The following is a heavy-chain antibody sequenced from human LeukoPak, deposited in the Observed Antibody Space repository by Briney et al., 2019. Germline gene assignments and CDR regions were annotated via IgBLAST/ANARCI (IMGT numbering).Heavy chain of an antibody. D-gene: IGHD2-15*01. J-gene: IGHJ6*03. V-gene: IGHV3-30*03. Sequence: PGGSLRLSCAASGFTFSSYGMHWVRQAPGKGLEWVAVISYDGSNKYYADSVKGRFTISRDNSKNTPFLQMNSLRAEDTAVYYCARARGWQPNYYYYYMDVWGTGTTVTVSS. CDR2: ISYDGSNK. CDR1: GFTFSSYG. CDR3: ARARGWQPNYYYYYMDV.